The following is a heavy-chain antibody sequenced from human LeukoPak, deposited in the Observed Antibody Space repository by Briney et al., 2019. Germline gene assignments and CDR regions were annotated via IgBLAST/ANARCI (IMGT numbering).Heavy chain of an antibody. CDR3: ARGDLSSSWYHPKQGPFDY. Sequence: SETLSLTCTVSGGSISSYYWSWIRQPAGKGLEWIGRIYTSGSTNYNPSLKSRVTMSVDTSKNQFSLKLSSVTAADTAVYYCARGDLSSSWYHPKQGPFDYWGQGTLVTVSS. J-gene: IGHJ4*01. CDR2: IYTSGST. CDR1: GGSISSYY. D-gene: IGHD6-13*01. V-gene: IGHV4-4*07.